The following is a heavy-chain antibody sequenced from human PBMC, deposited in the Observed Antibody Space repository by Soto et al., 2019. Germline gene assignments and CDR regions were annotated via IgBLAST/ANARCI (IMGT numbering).Heavy chain of an antibody. Sequence: GGSLRLSCAASGFTLWGHALSWVRQAPGKGLEWVSAISGSGESTHYADSVKGRFTISRDNSKKMLYLQMNSLRAEDTAVYYCAKEGAGYYDSSPYDSWGQGTLVTVSS. CDR3: AKEGAGYYDSSPYDS. V-gene: IGHV3-23*01. CDR2: ISGSGEST. D-gene: IGHD3-22*01. CDR1: GFTLWGHA. J-gene: IGHJ5*01.